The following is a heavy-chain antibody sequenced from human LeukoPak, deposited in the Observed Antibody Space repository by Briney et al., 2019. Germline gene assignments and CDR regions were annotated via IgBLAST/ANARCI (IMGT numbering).Heavy chain of an antibody. CDR1: GFTFSSYA. CDR3: AGKYYDFWRATDY. J-gene: IGHJ4*02. CDR2: ISGSGGST. D-gene: IGHD3-3*01. V-gene: IGHV3-23*01. Sequence: PGGSLRLSCAASGFTFSSYAMSWVRQAPGKGLEWVSAISGSGGSTYYADSVKGRFTTSRDNSKNTLYLQMNSLRAEDTAVYYCAGKYYDFWRATDYWGQGTLVTVSS.